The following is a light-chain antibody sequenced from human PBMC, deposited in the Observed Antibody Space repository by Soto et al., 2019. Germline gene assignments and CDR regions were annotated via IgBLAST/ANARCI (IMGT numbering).Light chain of an antibody. CDR3: QQYENPPT. CDR1: QNINNY. V-gene: IGKV1-33*01. Sequence: IQMTHSPSSLSASLGDIVTITFQASQNINNYLNWYQQKPGRAPKLLIYDASNLEAGVPSRFRGSGSGTDFTFTISRLQPEDIATYYCQQYENPPTFGQGTRLEI. CDR2: DAS. J-gene: IGKJ5*01.